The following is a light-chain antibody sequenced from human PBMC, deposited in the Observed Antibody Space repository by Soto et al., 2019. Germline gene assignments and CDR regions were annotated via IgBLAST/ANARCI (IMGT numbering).Light chain of an antibody. V-gene: IGKV3-11*01. CDR1: QSVSSY. CDR3: QQRSNWPPKT. J-gene: IGKJ2*01. CDR2: DAS. Sequence: EIVLTQSRATLSLSRGERATLSCRASQSVSSYLAWYQQKPGQAPRLLIYDASNRATGIPARFSGSGSGTDFTLTISSLEPEDFAVYYCQQRSNWPPKTFGQGTKVDIK.